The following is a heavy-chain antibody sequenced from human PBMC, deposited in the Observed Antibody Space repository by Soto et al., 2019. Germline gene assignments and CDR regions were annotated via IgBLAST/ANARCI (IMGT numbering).Heavy chain of an antibody. CDR3: AIGREMATSPRYYYYYGMDV. Sequence: GGSVKVSCKASGGTFSSYAISWVRQAPGQGLEWMGGIIPIFGTANYAQKFQGRVTITADESTSTAYMELSSLRSEDTAVYYCAIGREMATSPRYYYYYGMDVWGQGTTVTVSS. CDR1: GGTFSSYA. CDR2: IIPIFGTA. J-gene: IGHJ6*02. V-gene: IGHV1-69*13. D-gene: IGHD5-12*01.